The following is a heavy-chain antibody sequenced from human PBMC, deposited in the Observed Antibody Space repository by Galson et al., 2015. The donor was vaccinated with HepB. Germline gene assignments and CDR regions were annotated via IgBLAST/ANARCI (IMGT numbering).Heavy chain of an antibody. CDR1: GYTFTSYD. CDR3: ARNGYYDFWSGQYYFDY. D-gene: IGHD3-3*01. V-gene: IGHV1-8*01. Sequence: SVKVSCKASGYTFTSYDINWVRQATGQGLEWMGWMNPNSGNTGYAQKFQGRVTMTRNTSISTAYMELSSLRSEDTAVYYCARNGYYDFWSGQYYFDYWGQGTLVTVSS. J-gene: IGHJ4*02. CDR2: MNPNSGNT.